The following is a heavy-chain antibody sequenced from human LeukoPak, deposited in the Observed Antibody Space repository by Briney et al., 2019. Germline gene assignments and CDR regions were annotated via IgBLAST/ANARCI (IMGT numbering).Heavy chain of an antibody. CDR1: GFTFSSYS. J-gene: IGHJ3*02. Sequence: GGSLRLSCAASGFTFSSYSMNWVRQAPGKGLEWVSYISSSSSTIYYADSVKGRFTISRDNAKKSLYLQMNSLRAEDTALYYCARDKSDAFDIWGQGTMVTVSS. CDR2: ISSSSSTI. V-gene: IGHV3-48*01. CDR3: ARDKSDAFDI.